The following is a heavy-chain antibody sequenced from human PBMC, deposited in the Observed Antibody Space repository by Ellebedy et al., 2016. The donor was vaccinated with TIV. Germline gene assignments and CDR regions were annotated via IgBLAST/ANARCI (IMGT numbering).Heavy chain of an antibody. Sequence: MPSETLSLTCTVSGGSISSSNYYWGWIRQPPGKGLKCIGSIYYSGSTYYIPSLKSRVTISVDTSKNQFSLNLSSVTAADTAVYYCARDPALPRGRFDTWGQGTLVTVSS. CDR2: IYYSGST. CDR1: GGSISSSNYY. CDR3: ARDPALPRGRFDT. J-gene: IGHJ5*02. V-gene: IGHV4-39*07.